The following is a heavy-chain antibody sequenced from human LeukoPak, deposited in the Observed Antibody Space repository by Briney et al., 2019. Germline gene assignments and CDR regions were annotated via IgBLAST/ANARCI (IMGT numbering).Heavy chain of an antibody. Sequence: GGSLRLSCAASGFTVSSNYMSWVRQAPGKGLEWVSVIYSGGSTYYADSVKGRFTISRDNSKNTLYLQTNSLRAEDTAVYYCARAGPTGYCSSTSCYRSFGFDYWGQGTLVTVSS. V-gene: IGHV3-66*01. J-gene: IGHJ4*02. CDR2: IYSGGST. D-gene: IGHD2-2*01. CDR3: ARAGPTGYCSSTSCYRSFGFDY. CDR1: GFTVSSNY.